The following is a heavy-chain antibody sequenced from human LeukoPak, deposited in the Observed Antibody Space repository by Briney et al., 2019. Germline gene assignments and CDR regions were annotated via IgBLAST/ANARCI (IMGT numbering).Heavy chain of an antibody. J-gene: IGHJ4*02. CDR2: IYPGGSDT. CDR3: ARHNANDFWSGYFDY. V-gene: IGHV5-51*01. D-gene: IGHD3-3*01. Sequence: GESLKISCKGSGYSFTSYWIGWVRQMPGKGLEWMGIIYPGGSDTRYSPSFQGQVTISADKSISTAYLQWSSLKASDTAMYYCARHNANDFWSGYFDYWGQGTLVTVSS. CDR1: GYSFTSYW.